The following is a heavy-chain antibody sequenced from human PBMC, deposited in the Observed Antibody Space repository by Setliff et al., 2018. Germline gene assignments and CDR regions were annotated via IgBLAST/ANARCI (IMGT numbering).Heavy chain of an antibody. V-gene: IGHV3-7*03. J-gene: IGHJ4*02. CDR2: IKEDGSEK. D-gene: IGHD3-3*01. CDR1: GFTFSNYW. CDR3: ARRHIGVIIGYYFDY. Sequence: LRLSCAASGFTFSNYWMSWVRQAPGKGLEWVANIKEDGSEKYYVDSVKGRFTISRDNAKNSLYLQMNSLRAEDTAVYYCARRHIGVIIGYYFDYWGQGTLVTVS.